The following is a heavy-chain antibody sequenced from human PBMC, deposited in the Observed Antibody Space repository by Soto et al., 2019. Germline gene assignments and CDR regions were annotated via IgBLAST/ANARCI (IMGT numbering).Heavy chain of an antibody. V-gene: IGHV4-59*11. D-gene: IGHD6-13*01. J-gene: IGHJ4*02. Sequence: SVIMSLRCSVADGNIRNHYWSWIRQPPGKGLEWIGYSYNSGITNYNPSLKSRVTISVDTSKNQLSLKLTSVTSADTAVYYCARALDISSWSFGYWGQGTLVTVSS. CDR2: SYNSGIT. CDR3: ARALDISSWSFGY. CDR1: DGNIRNHY.